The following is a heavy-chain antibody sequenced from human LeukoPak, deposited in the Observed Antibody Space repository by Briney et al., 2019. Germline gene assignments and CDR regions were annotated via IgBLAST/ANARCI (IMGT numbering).Heavy chain of an antibody. D-gene: IGHD3-22*01. Sequence: SETLSLICAVYGGSFSGYYWSWIRQPPGKGLEWIGEINHSGSTNYNPSLKSRVTIPVDTSKNQFSLKLSSVTAADTAVYYCARLWASDYYDSSGYRPRDYWGQGTLVTVSS. V-gene: IGHV4-34*01. J-gene: IGHJ4*02. CDR2: INHSGST. CDR3: ARLWASDYYDSSGYRPRDY. CDR1: GGSFSGYY.